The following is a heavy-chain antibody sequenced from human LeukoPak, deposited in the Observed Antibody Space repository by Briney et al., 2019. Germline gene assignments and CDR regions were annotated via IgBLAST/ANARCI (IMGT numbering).Heavy chain of an antibody. CDR2: ISSSSSTI. D-gene: IGHD5-12*01. CDR1: GFTFSSYS. Sequence: GGSLRLSCAASGFTFSSYSMNWVRQAPGKGLEWVSYISSSSSTIYYADSVKGRFTISRDNAKNSLYLQMNSLRAEDTAVYYCARDCVKYSGYDLYYFDYWGQGTLVTVSS. J-gene: IGHJ4*02. V-gene: IGHV3-48*01. CDR3: ARDCVKYSGYDLYYFDY.